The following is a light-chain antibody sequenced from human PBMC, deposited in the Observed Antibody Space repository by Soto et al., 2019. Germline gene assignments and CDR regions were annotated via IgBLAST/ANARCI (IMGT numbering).Light chain of an antibody. CDR3: QQYNSFPFT. J-gene: IGKJ2*01. CDR1: QSISSW. CDR2: KAS. Sequence: DIQMTQSRSTLSASVGDRVTITCRASQSISSWLAWYQQKPGKAPKVLIYKASSLESGVPSRFSGSGSGTEFTLTISSLQPDDFATYYCQQYNSFPFTFGQGTKLEIK. V-gene: IGKV1-5*03.